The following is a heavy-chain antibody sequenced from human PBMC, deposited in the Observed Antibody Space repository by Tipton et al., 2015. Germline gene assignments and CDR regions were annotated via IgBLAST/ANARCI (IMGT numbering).Heavy chain of an antibody. Sequence: TLSLTCTVSGASISSYYWTWIRQPPGKGLEWIGLIYYSGSTNYNPSLKSRVTISVDTSKNQLSLKLSSVTAADTAVYYCATGRSIAARPFDYWGQGTLVTVSS. D-gene: IGHD6-6*01. CDR1: GASISSYY. CDR3: ATGRSIAARPFDY. V-gene: IGHV4-59*12. CDR2: IYYSGST. J-gene: IGHJ4*02.